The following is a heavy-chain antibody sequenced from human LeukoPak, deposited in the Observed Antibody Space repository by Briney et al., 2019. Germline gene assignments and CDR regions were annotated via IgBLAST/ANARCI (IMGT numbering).Heavy chain of an antibody. J-gene: IGHJ3*02. D-gene: IGHD1-1*01. Sequence: SETLSLTCAVSGGSISSGGYSWSWIRQPPGTGLEWTGYIYHSGSTYYNPSLKSRVTISVDRSKNQFSLKLSSVTAADTAVYYCARGHTTTNDAFDIWGQGTMVTVSS. CDR2: IYHSGST. CDR1: GGSISSGGYS. CDR3: ARGHTTTNDAFDI. V-gene: IGHV4-30-2*01.